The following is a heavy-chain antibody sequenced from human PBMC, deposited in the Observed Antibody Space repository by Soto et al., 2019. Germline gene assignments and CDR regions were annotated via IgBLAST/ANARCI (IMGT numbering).Heavy chain of an antibody. D-gene: IGHD5-12*01. J-gene: IGHJ3*02. CDR3: ARDGYNSGNAFDI. V-gene: IGHV4-30-2*01. CDR2: IYHSGST. CDR1: GGSISSGGYS. Sequence: SETLSLTCAVSGGSISSGGYSWSWIRQPPGKGLEWIGYIYHSGSTYYNPSLKSRVTISVDRSKNQFSLKMSSVTAADTAVYYCARDGYNSGNAFDIWGQGTLVTVSS.